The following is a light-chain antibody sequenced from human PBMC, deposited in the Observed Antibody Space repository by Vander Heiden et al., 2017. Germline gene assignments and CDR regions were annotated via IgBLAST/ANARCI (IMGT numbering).Light chain of an antibody. CDR3: KSRDSSGNPVV. CDR1: PLRYYY. CDR2: GRT. J-gene: IGLJ2*01. Sequence: SSELTHSPAVSVAVGQTVRITRHGDPLRYYYASWYQPKPGQAPAFFVYGRTIRPSASPDRFSGSSSRNIASLTITGARAEDEADYSCKSRDSSGNPVVFGGGTKLTVL. V-gene: IGLV3-19*01.